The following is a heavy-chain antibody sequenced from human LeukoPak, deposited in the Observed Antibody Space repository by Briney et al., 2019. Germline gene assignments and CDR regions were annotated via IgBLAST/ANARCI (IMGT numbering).Heavy chain of an antibody. CDR2: ISGDGGNT. CDR3: AKGRHPYYYGMGV. J-gene: IGHJ6*02. CDR1: GFTFDDYV. Sequence: GGSLRLSCAASGFTFDDYVMNWVRQAPGKGLEWVSLISGDGGNTYYADSVKGRFTISRDNSKNSLYLQMNSLRTEDTALYYCAKGRHPYYYGMGVWGQGTTVTVSS. V-gene: IGHV3-43*02.